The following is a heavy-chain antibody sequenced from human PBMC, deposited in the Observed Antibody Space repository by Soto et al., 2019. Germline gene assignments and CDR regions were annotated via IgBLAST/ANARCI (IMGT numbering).Heavy chain of an antibody. CDR2: IHYSGST. J-gene: IGHJ4*02. Sequence: QLQLQESGPGLVKPSETLSLTCTVSGDSISITSXXWGXVRQPPGKGLEWIGSIHYSGSTHYNPALQSRVTISGDASKKQFSLKLRSVTAADTAVYYCASTKDETLYFDYWGQGTLVTVSS. CDR1: GDSISITSXX. D-gene: IGHD2-15*01. V-gene: IGHV4-39*01. CDR3: ASTKDETLYFDY.